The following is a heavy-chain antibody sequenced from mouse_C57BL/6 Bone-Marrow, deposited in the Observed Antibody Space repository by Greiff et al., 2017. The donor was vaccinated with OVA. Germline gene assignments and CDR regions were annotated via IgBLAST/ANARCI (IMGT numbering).Heavy chain of an antibody. J-gene: IGHJ4*01. CDR3: ARFYYSRYYAMDY. CDR1: GYTFTSYW. D-gene: IGHD2-5*01. CDR2: IHPNTSST. Sequence: QVQLQQPGAELVKPGASVKLSCKASGYTFTSYWMHWVKQRPGQGLEWIGMIHPNTSSTNYNEKFTSKAPLTVDKSSSTAYMQISSLTSEDSAIYYCARFYYSRYYAMDYWGQGTSVTVSS. V-gene: IGHV1-64*01.